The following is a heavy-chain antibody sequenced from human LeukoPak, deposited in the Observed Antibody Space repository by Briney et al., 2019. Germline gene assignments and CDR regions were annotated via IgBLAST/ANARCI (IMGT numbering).Heavy chain of an antibody. Sequence: SETLSLTCAVYGGSFSGYYWSWIRQPPGKGLEWIGEINHSGSTNYNPSLKSLVTISVDTSKNQFSLKLSSVTAADTAVYYCASGRGYSYGYYYYYYMDVWGKGTTVTVSS. CDR1: GGSFSGYY. CDR3: ASGRGYSYGYYYYYYMDV. V-gene: IGHV4-34*01. J-gene: IGHJ6*03. CDR2: INHSGST. D-gene: IGHD5-18*01.